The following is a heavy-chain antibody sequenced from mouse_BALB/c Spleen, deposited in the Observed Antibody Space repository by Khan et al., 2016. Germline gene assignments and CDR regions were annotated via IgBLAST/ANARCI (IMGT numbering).Heavy chain of an antibody. V-gene: IGHV9-3-1*01. CDR1: EYTLANYG. Sequence: QIQLVQSGPELKKPGETVKISCKASEYTLANYGVIWVKQAPGKGLKWMVWINTYTGEPIYADDFKGRFAFSLETSASIVYLEINNLKNEDTATYFCARDFGNYGYFDVWGAGTTVTVSS. CDR3: ARDFGNYGYFDV. D-gene: IGHD2-1*01. J-gene: IGHJ1*01. CDR2: INTYTGEP.